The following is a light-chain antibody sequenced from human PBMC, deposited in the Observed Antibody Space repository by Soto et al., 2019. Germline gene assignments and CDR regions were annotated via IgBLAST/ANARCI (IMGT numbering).Light chain of an antibody. J-gene: IGLJ1*01. CDR3: LTWASSLSAHV. CDR2: ETN. V-gene: IGLV1-51*02. CDR1: NANIGQNY. Sequence: QSVLTQPPSVAAAPGQKVTISCSGSNANIGQNYVSWYQQLPGTAPKVIIYETNIRPSEIPDRFSGSKSGTSATLGITGLQTGDEADYYCLTWASSLSAHVFVTGTKLTVL.